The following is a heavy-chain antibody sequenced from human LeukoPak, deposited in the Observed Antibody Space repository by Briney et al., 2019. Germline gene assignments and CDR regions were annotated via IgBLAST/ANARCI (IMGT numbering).Heavy chain of an antibody. D-gene: IGHD2-21*01. CDR3: AKDIVFLGGTEYFDY. CDR1: GFTFSSYA. Sequence: GESLRLSCAASGFTFSSYAMTWVRQAPGKGLEWVSAISGSGSSTYYADSVKGRFTISRDNSKNTLYLQMNSLRAEDTAVYYCAKDIVFLGGTEYFDYWGQGTLVTVSS. J-gene: IGHJ4*02. V-gene: IGHV3-23*01. CDR2: ISGSGSST.